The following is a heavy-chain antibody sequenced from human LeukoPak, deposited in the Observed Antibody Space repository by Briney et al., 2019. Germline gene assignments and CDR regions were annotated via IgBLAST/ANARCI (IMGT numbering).Heavy chain of an antibody. D-gene: IGHD3-9*01. CDR3: ATCRRVSTGYNYYYYHGMDV. J-gene: IGHJ6*02. Sequence: SETLSLTCAVYGESFSGYYWTWIRQPPGKGLEWIGEINDSGSTNYNPSLKSRVTISVDTSKNQFSLKLSSVTATDTAVYYCATCRRVSTGYNYYYYHGMDVWGQGTTVTVSS. CDR2: INDSGST. CDR1: GESFSGYY. V-gene: IGHV4-34*01.